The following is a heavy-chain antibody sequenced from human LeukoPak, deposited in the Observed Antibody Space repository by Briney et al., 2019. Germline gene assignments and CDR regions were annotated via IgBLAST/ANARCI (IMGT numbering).Heavy chain of an antibody. CDR1: GGACSSYT. Sequence: GASVEFSCRVYGGACSSYTISWVRQAPGQGLEWMGGIIPIFGTANYAQKFQGRVTITADESTSTAYVELSSLRSEDTAVYYCARDSGYDFRYFDYWGQGTLVTVSS. V-gene: IGHV1-69*01. CDR3: ARDSGYDFRYFDY. D-gene: IGHD5-12*01. CDR2: IIPIFGTA. J-gene: IGHJ4*02.